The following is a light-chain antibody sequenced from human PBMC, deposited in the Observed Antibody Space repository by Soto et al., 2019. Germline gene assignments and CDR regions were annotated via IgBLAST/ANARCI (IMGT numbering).Light chain of an antibody. Sequence: DIQMTQSPSTLSASVGDRVTITCRASQYINDRLAWYQQTPGRAPRLLIFKASSSQSGAPSTFSGSGSGTEFTLTISSLQPGDFATYYCQQYNAYPLTFGQGTKVDIK. CDR1: QYINDR. CDR3: QQYNAYPLT. CDR2: KAS. J-gene: IGKJ1*01. V-gene: IGKV1-5*03.